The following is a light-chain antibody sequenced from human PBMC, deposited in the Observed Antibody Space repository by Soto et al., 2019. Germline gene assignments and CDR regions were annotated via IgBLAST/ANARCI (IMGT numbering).Light chain of an antibody. CDR3: QQYGSSPWT. CDR2: GAS. CDR1: QSVSSSY. Sequence: EIVLTQSPGTLSLSPGERATISCRASQSVSSSYLAWYQQKPSQAPRLLIYGASSRATGIPDSFGGSGSGTDFIFTISRLEPEDFAVYYCQQYGSSPWTFGQGTKV. J-gene: IGKJ1*01. V-gene: IGKV3-20*01.